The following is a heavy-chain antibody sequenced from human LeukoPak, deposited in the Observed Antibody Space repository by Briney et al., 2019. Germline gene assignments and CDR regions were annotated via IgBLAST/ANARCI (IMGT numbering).Heavy chain of an antibody. V-gene: IGHV1-69*13. Sequence: GASVKVSCKASGGTFSSYAISWVRQARGQGLEWMGGIIPIFGTANYAQKFQGRVTITADESTSTAYMELSSLRSEDTAVYYCAPLSDILTAYWGQGTLVTVSS. CDR3: APLSDILTAY. CDR2: IIPIFGTA. J-gene: IGHJ4*02. CDR1: GGTFSSYA. D-gene: IGHD3-9*01.